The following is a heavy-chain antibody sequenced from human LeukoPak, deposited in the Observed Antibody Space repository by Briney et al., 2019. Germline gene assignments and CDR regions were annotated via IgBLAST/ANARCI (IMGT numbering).Heavy chain of an antibody. CDR3: ARRIAAAGTVAFDI. CDR2: IYTSGST. V-gene: IGHV4-4*07. D-gene: IGHD6-13*01. CDR1: GGSISSYY. Sequence: SETLSLTCTVSGGSISSYYWSWIRQPAGKGLEWIGRIYTSGSTNYNPSLKSRVTMSVDTSKNQFSLKLSSVTAADTAVYYCARRIAAAGTVAFDIWGQGTMVTVSS. J-gene: IGHJ3*02.